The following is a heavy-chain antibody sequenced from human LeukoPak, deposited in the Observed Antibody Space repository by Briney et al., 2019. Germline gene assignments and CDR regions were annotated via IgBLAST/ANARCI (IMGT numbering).Heavy chain of an antibody. CDR3: AGDTSNLYYFDY. CDR1: GFTFSDYY. CDR2: ISSSGSTI. Sequence: GGSLRLSCAASGFTFSDYYMSWIRQAPGEGLEWVSYISSSGSTIYYADSVKGRFTISRDNAKNSLYLQMNSLRAEDTAVYYCAGDTSNLYYFDYWGQGTLVTVSS. D-gene: IGHD4-11*01. V-gene: IGHV3-11*04. J-gene: IGHJ4*02.